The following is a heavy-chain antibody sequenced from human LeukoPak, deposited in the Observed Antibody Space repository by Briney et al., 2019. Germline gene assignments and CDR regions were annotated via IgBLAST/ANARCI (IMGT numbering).Heavy chain of an antibody. CDR2: ITSTSSYI. Sequence: WGSLRLSCAASGFTFSNYNMNRVRQAPGKGLEWVSSITSTSSYIYYADSVKGRFTISRDNAENSLYLQMNSLRAEDTAVYYCARDPYSGSYGDYYYYYMDVWGKGTTVTISS. CDR3: ARDPYSGSYGDYYYYYMDV. D-gene: IGHD1-26*01. J-gene: IGHJ6*03. V-gene: IGHV3-21*01. CDR1: GFTFSNYN.